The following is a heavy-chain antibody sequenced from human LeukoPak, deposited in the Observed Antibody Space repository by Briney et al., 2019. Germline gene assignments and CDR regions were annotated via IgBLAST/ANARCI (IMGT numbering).Heavy chain of an antibody. CDR3: ATTTYCSSTSCYDYFQH. V-gene: IGHV5-51*01. CDR1: GYSFTSYW. Sequence: PGESLKISCKGSGYSFTSYWIGWVRQMPGKGLEWMGIIYPGDSDTRYSPSFQGRVTISADKSISTAYLQWSSLKASDTAMYYCATTTYCSSTSCYDYFQHWGQGTLVTVSS. D-gene: IGHD2-2*01. J-gene: IGHJ1*01. CDR2: IYPGDSDT.